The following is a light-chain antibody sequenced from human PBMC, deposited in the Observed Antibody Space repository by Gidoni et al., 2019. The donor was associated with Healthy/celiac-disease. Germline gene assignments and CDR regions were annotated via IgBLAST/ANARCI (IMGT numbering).Light chain of an antibody. J-gene: IGKJ3*01. CDR3: QQYGSSPFT. V-gene: IGKV3-20*01. Sequence: DIVLTHLPGTLHLSPGERATLSCRASQSVSSSYLAWYQQKPGQAPRLPIYGASSRATGIPDRFSGSGSGTDFTLTISRLEPEDFAVYYCQQYGSSPFTFGPGTKVDIK. CDR1: QSVSSSY. CDR2: GAS.